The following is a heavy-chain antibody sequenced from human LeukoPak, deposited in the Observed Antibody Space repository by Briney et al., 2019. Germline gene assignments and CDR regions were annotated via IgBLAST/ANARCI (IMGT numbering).Heavy chain of an antibody. Sequence: GGSLRLSCAASGFTFSSYAMHWVRQAPGRGLEWVALIPYDGSNKYYADSVKGRFTVSRDNSKNTLYLQMNSLRAEDTAVYYCVRGAYSSSWLNFDYWGQGTLVTVSS. CDR2: IPYDGSNK. J-gene: IGHJ4*02. D-gene: IGHD6-13*01. V-gene: IGHV3-30*04. CDR3: VRGAYSSSWLNFDY. CDR1: GFTFSSYA.